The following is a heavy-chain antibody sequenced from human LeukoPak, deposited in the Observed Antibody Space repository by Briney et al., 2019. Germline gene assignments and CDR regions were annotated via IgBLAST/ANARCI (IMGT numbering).Heavy chain of an antibody. CDR3: AAGRVDPDY. D-gene: IGHD2-15*01. CDR2: ISYDGSNK. Sequence: PGGSLRLSCAASGFTSSSYGMHWVRQAPGKGLEWVAVISYDGSNKYYADSVKGRFTISRDNSKNTLYLQMNSLRAEDTAVYYCAAGRVDPDYWGQGTLVTVSS. V-gene: IGHV3-30*03. CDR1: GFTSSSYG. J-gene: IGHJ4*02.